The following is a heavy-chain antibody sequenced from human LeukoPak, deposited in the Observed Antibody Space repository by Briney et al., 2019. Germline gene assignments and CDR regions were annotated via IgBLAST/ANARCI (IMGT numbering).Heavy chain of an antibody. D-gene: IGHD3-10*01. J-gene: IGHJ6*02. CDR3: ARVVTTVGDYGFDV. CDR1: GFSFSDHY. Sequence: PGGSLRLSCAASGFSFSDHYMDWVRQAPGKGLEWVGRTRNKAKSHTTEYAASVKGRFTISRDDPKNSLYLQMSSLKTEDTAVYYCARVVTTVGDYGFDVWGQGTSVNVSS. CDR2: TRNKAKSHTT. V-gene: IGHV3-72*01.